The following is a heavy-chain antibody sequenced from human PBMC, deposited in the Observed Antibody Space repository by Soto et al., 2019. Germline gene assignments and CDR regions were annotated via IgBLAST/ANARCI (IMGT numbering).Heavy chain of an antibody. Sequence: ASVEVSCKASGYTFTSYYMHWVRQAPGQGLEWMGIINPSGGSTSYAQKFQGRVTMTRDTSTSTVYMELSSLRSEDTAVYYCARDTYYDFWSGYYPTTYYYYGMDVWGQGTSVTDSS. CDR2: INPSGGST. CDR3: ARDTYYDFWSGYYPTTYYYYGMDV. V-gene: IGHV1-46*01. CDR1: GYTFTSYY. J-gene: IGHJ6*02. D-gene: IGHD3-3*01.